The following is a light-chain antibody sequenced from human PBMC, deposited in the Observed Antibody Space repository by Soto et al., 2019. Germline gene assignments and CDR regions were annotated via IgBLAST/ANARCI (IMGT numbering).Light chain of an antibody. V-gene: IGKV1-5*03. CDR3: QQYDRASWT. J-gene: IGKJ1*01. CDR2: RAS. Sequence: DIQMTQSPSTLSASVGDRVIITCRASQSISSWLAWYQQKPGKAPNLLIYRASTLKSGIPSRFSGSGSGTEFTLTNSSLQPDDFATYYCQQYDRASWTFGQGTKVEIK. CDR1: QSISSW.